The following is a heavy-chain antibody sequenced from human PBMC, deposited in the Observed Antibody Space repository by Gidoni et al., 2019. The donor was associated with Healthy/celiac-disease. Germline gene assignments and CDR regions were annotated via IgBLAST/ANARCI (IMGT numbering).Heavy chain of an antibody. CDR2: ISGSGGST. CDR1: GFTFSSYA. J-gene: IGHJ4*02. D-gene: IGHD2-2*02. CDR3: AKIDHEPARDLYCSSTSCYIFDY. V-gene: IGHV3-23*01. Sequence: EVQLLESGGGLVQPGGSLRLSCAASGFTFSSYAMRWVRQAPGKGLEWVSAISGSGGSTYYADSVKGRFTIARDNSKNTLELQMNSLRAEDTAVYYCAKIDHEPARDLYCSSTSCYIFDYWGQGTLVTVSS.